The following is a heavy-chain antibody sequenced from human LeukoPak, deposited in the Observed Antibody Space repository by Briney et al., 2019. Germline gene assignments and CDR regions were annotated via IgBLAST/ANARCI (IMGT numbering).Heavy chain of an antibody. D-gene: IGHD4-11*01. Sequence: SETLSLTCTVSGGSISSSSYYWGWIRQPPGKGLEWIGNIYYSGSTYYNPSLKSRVTISVDTSKNQFSLKLSSVTAADTAVYYCARDGLQYLDDAFGIWGQGTMVTVSS. V-gene: IGHV4-39*02. CDR1: GGSISSSSYY. CDR3: ARDGLQYLDDAFGI. J-gene: IGHJ3*02. CDR2: IYYSGST.